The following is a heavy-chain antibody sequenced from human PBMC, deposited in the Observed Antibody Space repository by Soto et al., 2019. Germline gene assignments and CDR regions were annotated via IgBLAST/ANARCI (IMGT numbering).Heavy chain of an antibody. CDR3: ARRGVPAATRYGYYYYGMDV. CDR1: GGSISSYY. D-gene: IGHD2-2*01. V-gene: IGHV4-4*07. CDR2: IYTSGST. Sequence: PSETLSLTCKDSGGSISSYYWRWIRQAAGKGLEWIGRIYTSGSTNYNPSLKSRVTMSVDTSKNQFSLKLSSVTAADTAVYYCARRGVPAATRYGYYYYGMDVWGQGTTVTVSS. J-gene: IGHJ6*02.